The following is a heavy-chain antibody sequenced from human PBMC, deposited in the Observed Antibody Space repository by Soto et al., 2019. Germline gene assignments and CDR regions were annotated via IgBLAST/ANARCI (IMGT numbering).Heavy chain of an antibody. V-gene: IGHV5-10-1*01. D-gene: IGHD2-2*01. CDR3: ARQGRLPAAISEYFDY. CDR2: IDPSDSYT. J-gene: IGHJ4*02. CDR1: GYSFTSYL. Sequence: GESLKISCKGSGYSFTSYLISWVRQMPGKGLEWMGRIDPSDSYTNYSPSFQGHVTISADKSISTAYLQWSSLKASDTAMYYCARQGRLPAAISEYFDYFGQGTLVTFCS.